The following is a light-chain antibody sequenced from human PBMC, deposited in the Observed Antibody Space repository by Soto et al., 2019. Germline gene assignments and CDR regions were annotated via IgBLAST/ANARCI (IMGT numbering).Light chain of an antibody. CDR3: QVWDSGIDQVV. CDR2: DDT. J-gene: IGLJ2*01. CDR1: NIGSRS. V-gene: IGLV3-21*02. Sequence: SYALTQPPSMSVAPGQTARIACGGNNIGSRSVHWYQQRPGQAPVLVLYDDTDRPSAIPERFSGSNSGNTATLTISGVEAGDEADYYCQVWDSGIDQVVFGGGTKLTVL.